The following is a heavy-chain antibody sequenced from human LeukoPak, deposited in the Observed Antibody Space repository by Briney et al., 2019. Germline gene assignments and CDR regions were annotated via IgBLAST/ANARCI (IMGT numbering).Heavy chain of an antibody. CDR2: IYYSGST. V-gene: IGHV4-31*03. D-gene: IGHD2-2*01. J-gene: IGHJ5*02. Sequence: PSETLSLTCTVSGGSISSGGYYWSWIRQPPGKGLEWIGYIYYSGSTYYNPSLKSRVTISVDTSENQFSLKLSSVTAADTAVYYCARGYCSSTSCRGDWFDPWGQGTLVTVSS. CDR3: ARGYCSSTSCRGDWFDP. CDR1: GGSISSGGYY.